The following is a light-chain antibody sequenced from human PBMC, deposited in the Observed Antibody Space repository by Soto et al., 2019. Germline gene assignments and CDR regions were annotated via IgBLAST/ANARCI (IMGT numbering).Light chain of an antibody. V-gene: IGKV3-11*01. J-gene: IGKJ5*01. Sequence: EMVLTQSPATLSLSPGERATLSCRASQSVSSYLAWYQQKPGQAPRLLIYDASNRATGIPARFSGSVSGTDFTLTISSLEPEDFAVYYCQQRSNWPITFGQGTRLEIK. CDR3: QQRSNWPIT. CDR1: QSVSSY. CDR2: DAS.